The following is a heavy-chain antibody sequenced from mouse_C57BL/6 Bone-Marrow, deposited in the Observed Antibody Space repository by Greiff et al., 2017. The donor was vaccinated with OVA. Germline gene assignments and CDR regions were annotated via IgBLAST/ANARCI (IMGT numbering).Heavy chain of an antibody. CDR3: AIPRYYGSSLY. D-gene: IGHD1-1*01. V-gene: IGHV1-64*01. Sequence: VQLQQPGAELVKPGASVKLSCKASGYTFTSYWMHWVKQRPGQGLEWIGMIHPNSGSTNYNEKFKSKAKLPVDKSSSKAYMQLSSLTSDDSAVYYWAIPRYYGSSLYWGQGTLVTVSA. J-gene: IGHJ3*01. CDR2: IHPNSGST. CDR1: GYTFTSYW.